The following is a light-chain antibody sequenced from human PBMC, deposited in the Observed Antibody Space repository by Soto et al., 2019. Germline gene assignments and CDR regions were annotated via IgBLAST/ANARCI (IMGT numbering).Light chain of an antibody. CDR3: QQYNNWLT. Sequence: EIVMTHSPATLSVSPWEIATLSCRASQSVSSNLAWYQQKPGQAPRLLIYGASTRATGIPARFSGSGSGTEFTLPISSLQSEDFAVYYCQQYNNWLTIGGGTKVHIK. V-gene: IGKV3-15*01. CDR1: QSVSSN. J-gene: IGKJ4*01. CDR2: GAS.